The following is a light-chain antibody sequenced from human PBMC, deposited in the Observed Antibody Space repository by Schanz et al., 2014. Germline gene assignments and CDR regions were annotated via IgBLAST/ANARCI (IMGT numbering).Light chain of an antibody. J-gene: IGLJ3*02. Sequence: QSALTQPPSASGSPGQSVTVSCTGTSSDVGGYDYVSWYQQLPGKAPKLMIYEVSKRPSGVPDRFSGSKSGNTASLTVSGLQAEDEADYYCNSYAGSFTWVFGGRTKLTVL. CDR1: SSDVGGYDY. CDR2: EVS. V-gene: IGLV2-8*01. CDR3: NSYAGSFTWV.